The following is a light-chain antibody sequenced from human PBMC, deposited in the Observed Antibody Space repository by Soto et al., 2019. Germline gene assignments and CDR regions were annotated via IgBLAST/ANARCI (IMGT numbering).Light chain of an antibody. CDR1: SSNIGEGYD. Sequence: QAVVTQPPSVSGAPGQRVTISCTGSSSNIGEGYDAHWYQQLPRTAPKLLIFDTSNRPSGVPDRFSGSKSGTSASLAITGLQAEDEADYYCQSYDRSLSSYVFGTGTKLTVL. CDR2: DTS. J-gene: IGLJ1*01. CDR3: QSYDRSLSSYV. V-gene: IGLV1-40*01.